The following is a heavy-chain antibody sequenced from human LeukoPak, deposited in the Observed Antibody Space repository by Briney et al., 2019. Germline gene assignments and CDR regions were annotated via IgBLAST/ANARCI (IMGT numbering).Heavy chain of an antibody. D-gene: IGHD2-15*01. Sequence: SETLSLTCAVYGGSFSGYYWSWIRQPPGNGLEWIGEINHSESTNYNPSLKSRVTISVGTSKNQFSLKLSSVTAADTAVYYCARSPRTIGYCSGGSCYSFDPWGQGTLVTVSS. V-gene: IGHV4-34*01. CDR3: ARSPRTIGYCSGGSCYSFDP. J-gene: IGHJ5*02. CDR2: INHSEST. CDR1: GGSFSGYY.